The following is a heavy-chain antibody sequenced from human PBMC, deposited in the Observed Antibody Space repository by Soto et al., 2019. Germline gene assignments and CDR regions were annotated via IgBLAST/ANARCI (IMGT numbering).Heavy chain of an antibody. CDR3: AREKYYYDSHTGGWFDP. CDR1: GFTFSTDS. D-gene: IGHD3-22*01. V-gene: IGHV3-48*04. J-gene: IGHJ5*02. Sequence: GGSLILSCGSSGFTFSTDSMNWVRPAPGKGLEWVAHISTSGATRYYADSVKGRFTISRDNAKNSLYLQMNSLRAEDTAVYYCAREKYYYDSHTGGWFDPWGQGTLVTVSS. CDR2: ISTSGATR.